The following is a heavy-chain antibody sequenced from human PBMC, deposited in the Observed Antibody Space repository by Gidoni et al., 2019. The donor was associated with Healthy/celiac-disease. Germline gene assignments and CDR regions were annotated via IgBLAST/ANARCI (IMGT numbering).Heavy chain of an antibody. D-gene: IGHD2-15*01. CDR3: ARDPRGYCSGGSCGEWGAFDI. CDR2: IYYSGST. J-gene: IGHJ3*02. V-gene: IGHV4-59*01. Sequence: QVQLQESGPGLVKPWETVSLTCTGAGGSSSSYYWSWLRQPPGKGLEWIGYIYYSGSTTYNPALKRRFHISVDTSKNQFSLKLSSVTAADTALYYCARDPRGYCSGGSCGEWGAFDIWGQGTMVTVSS. CDR1: GGSSSSYY.